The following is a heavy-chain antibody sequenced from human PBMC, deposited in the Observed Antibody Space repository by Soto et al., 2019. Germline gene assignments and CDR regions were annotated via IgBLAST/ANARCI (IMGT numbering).Heavy chain of an antibody. CDR1: GGTFSSST. D-gene: IGHD3-3*01. CDR3: ARGAELRFLEWLAGAFDI. CDR2: IIPILGTV. V-gene: IGHV1-69*01. J-gene: IGHJ3*02. Sequence: QVQLVQSGAEVKKPGSSVKVSCKASGGTFSSSTVSWVRQAPGQGLEWMGGIIPILGTVNYAQKFQGRITITADESTSTAYMELSGLRSEDTAVYSCARGAELRFLEWLAGAFDIWGQGTIVTVS.